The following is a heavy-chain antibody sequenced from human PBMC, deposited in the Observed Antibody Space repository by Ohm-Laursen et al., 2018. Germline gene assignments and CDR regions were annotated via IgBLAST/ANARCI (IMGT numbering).Heavy chain of an antibody. CDR2: IYHSGST. CDR3: ARAMHNEYYGMDV. J-gene: IGHJ6*02. Sequence: SETLSLTCTVSGGSINSYYWSWIRQPQGKGLEWIGYIYHSGSTTYNSSLKSQVTISVDKYTNRFSLKLSTVTAADTAVYYCARAMHNEYYGMDVWGRGTTVTVSS. V-gene: IGHV4-59*12. D-gene: IGHD2-2*01. CDR1: GGSINSYY.